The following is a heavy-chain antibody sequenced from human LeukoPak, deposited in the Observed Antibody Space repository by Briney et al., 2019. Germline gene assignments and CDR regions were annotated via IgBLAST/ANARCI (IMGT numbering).Heavy chain of an antibody. D-gene: IGHD6-13*01. V-gene: IGHV1-2*02. CDR1: GYTFTGYY. J-gene: IGHJ6*03. CDR3: ARGVFVAAGTYYYYYMDV. CDR2: INPNSGGT. Sequence: GASVKVSCKASGYTFTGYYMHWVRQAPGQGLEWMGWINPNSGGTNYAQRFQGRVTMTRDTSISTAYMELSGLRSDGTAVYYCARGVFVAAGTYYYYYMDVWGKGTTVTVSS.